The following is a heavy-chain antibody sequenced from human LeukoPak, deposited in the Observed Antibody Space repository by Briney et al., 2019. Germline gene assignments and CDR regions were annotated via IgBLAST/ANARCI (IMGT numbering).Heavy chain of an antibody. J-gene: IGHJ4*02. Sequence: SVTVSCTASGGTFSSYAISWVRQAPGQGLEWMGGIIPIFGTANYAQKFQGRVTITADESTSTAYMELSSLRSEDTAVYYCARAGVAAAGPYYFDYWGQGTLVTVSS. CDR3: ARAGVAAAGPYYFDY. V-gene: IGHV1-69*13. CDR1: GGTFSSYA. D-gene: IGHD6-13*01. CDR2: IIPIFGTA.